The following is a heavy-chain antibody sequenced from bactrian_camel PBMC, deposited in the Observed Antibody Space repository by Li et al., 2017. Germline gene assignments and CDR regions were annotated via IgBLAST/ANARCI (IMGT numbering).Heavy chain of an antibody. D-gene: IGHD6*01. CDR2: ISTRTGNA. Sequence: HVQLVESGGGSVQAGGSLRLSCAASGDTAHDYCMGWFRQTPGKEREGVAAISTRTGNAHYADFVKGRFTISRDDAKNTVYLQMNSLKPEDTAMYYCGAARPTYGGVWNLKRVYDYWGQGTQVTVS. CDR3: GAARPTYGGVWNLKRVYDY. V-gene: IGHV3S55*01. CDR1: GDTAHDYC. J-gene: IGHJ4*01.